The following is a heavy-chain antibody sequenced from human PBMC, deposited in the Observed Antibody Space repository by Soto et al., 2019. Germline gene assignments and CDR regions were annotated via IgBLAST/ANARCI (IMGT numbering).Heavy chain of an antibody. CDR2: ISGSGGST. CDR3: AKRGSGSYYMD. CDR1: GFTFSSYA. V-gene: IGHV3-23*01. J-gene: IGHJ4*02. Sequence: EVQLLESGGGLVQPGGSLRLSCAASGFTFSSYAMSWVRQAPGKGLERVSVISGSGGSTYYADSVKGRFTISRDNSKTTLYLQMNSLRAEDAAVYYCAKRGSGSYYMDWGQGTLVTVSS. D-gene: IGHD1-26*01.